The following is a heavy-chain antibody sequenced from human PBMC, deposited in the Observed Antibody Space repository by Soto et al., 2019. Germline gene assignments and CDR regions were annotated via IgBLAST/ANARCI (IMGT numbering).Heavy chain of an antibody. CDR3: ASQEMATKNVDAFDI. D-gene: IGHD5-12*01. CDR1: GYSFSSSW. CDR2: IYPGDSDT. J-gene: IGHJ3*02. Sequence: GASLKISCQGPGYSFSSSWIGWVRQMPGKGLEWMGIIYPGDSDTRYSPSFQGQVTISADKSISTAYLQWSSLKASDTAMYYCASQEMATKNVDAFDIWGQGTMVTVSS. V-gene: IGHV5-51*01.